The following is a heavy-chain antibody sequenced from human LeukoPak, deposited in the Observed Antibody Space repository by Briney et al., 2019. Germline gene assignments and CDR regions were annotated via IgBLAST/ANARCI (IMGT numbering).Heavy chain of an antibody. CDR1: GLTFSTYW. J-gene: IGHJ1*01. CDR2: ISSSGSTI. Sequence: GGSLRLSCAASGLTFSTYWMSWVRQAPGKGLEWVSYISSSGSTIYYADSVKGRFTISRDNAKNSLYLQMNSLRAEDTAVYYCATTRRLRLDPAPEYFQHWGQGTLVTVSS. CDR3: ATTRRLRLDPAPEYFQH. V-gene: IGHV3-48*04.